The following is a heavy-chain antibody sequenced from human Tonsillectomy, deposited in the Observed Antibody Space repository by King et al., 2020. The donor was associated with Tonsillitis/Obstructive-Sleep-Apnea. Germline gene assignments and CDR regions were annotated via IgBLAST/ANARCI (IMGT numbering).Heavy chain of an antibody. Sequence: VQLVESGAEVKKPGASVKVSCKASGYTVTSYGISWVRQAPGQGLEWRGWISAYNGNTNYAQKLQGRVTMTTDTSTSTAYMELRSMRSDDTAGYYCARDSGSDFWSGYYRYWGQGTLVTVSS. V-gene: IGHV1-18*01. J-gene: IGHJ4*02. CDR2: ISAYNGNT. CDR3: ARDSGSDFWSGYYRY. D-gene: IGHD3-3*01. CDR1: GYTVTSYG.